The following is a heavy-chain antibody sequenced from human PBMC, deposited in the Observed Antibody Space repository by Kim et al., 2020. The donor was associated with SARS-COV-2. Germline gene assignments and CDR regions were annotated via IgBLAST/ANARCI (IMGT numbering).Heavy chain of an antibody. Sequence: IYAQKFQGRVTMTEDTSTDTAYMELSSLRSEDTAVYYCAKASHYYYGMDVWGQGTTVTVSS. V-gene: IGHV1-24*01. J-gene: IGHJ6*02. CDR3: AKASHYYYGMDV.